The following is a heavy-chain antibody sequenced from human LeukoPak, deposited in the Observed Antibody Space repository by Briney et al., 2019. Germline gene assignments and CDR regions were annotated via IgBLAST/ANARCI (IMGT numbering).Heavy chain of an antibody. J-gene: IGHJ4*02. Sequence: GGSLRLSCAASGFTFSSNYMSWVRQAPGKGLEWVSVIYSGGSTYYADSVKGRFTISRDNSKNTLYLQMNSLRAEDTAVYYCAKGTGDFWSGYYPPTYFDYWGQGTLVTVSS. CDR1: GFTFSSNY. D-gene: IGHD3-3*01. CDR2: IYSGGST. CDR3: AKGTGDFWSGYYPPTYFDY. V-gene: IGHV3-53*01.